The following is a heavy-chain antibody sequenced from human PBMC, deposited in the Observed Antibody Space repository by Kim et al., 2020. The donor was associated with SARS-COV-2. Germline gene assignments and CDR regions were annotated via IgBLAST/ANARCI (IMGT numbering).Heavy chain of an antibody. CDR2: INHSGST. V-gene: IGHV4-34*01. J-gene: IGHJ5*02. Sequence: SETLSLTCAVYGGSFSGYYWSWIRQPPGKGLEWIGEINHSGSTNYNPSLKSRVTISVDTSKNQFSLKLSSVTAADTAVSYCAWRIAAAAPRRTPYDRFDPGGQGTLVPVCS. CDR1: GGSFSGYY. CDR3: AWRIAAAAPRRTPYDRFDP. D-gene: IGHD6-13*01.